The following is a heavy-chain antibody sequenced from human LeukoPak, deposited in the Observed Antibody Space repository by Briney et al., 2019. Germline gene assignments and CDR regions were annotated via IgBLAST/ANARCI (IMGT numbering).Heavy chain of an antibody. CDR1: GFTFSSYS. V-gene: IGHV3-48*01. Sequence: PGGTLRLSCAASGFTFSSYSMNWVRQAPGKGLEWVSYISSSSSTIYYADSVKGRFTISRDNAKNSLYLQMNSLRAEDTAVYYCARDKVAKQQPAYYFDYWGQGTLVTVSS. D-gene: IGHD6-13*01. CDR2: ISSSSSTI. CDR3: ARDKVAKQQPAYYFDY. J-gene: IGHJ4*02.